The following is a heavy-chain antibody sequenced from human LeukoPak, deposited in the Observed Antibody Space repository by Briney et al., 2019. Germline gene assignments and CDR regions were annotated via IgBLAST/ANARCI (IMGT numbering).Heavy chain of an antibody. J-gene: IGHJ4*02. V-gene: IGHV4-30-4*01. CDR1: GGSISSSDYY. CDR2: MYYSERT. Sequence: SQTLSLTCTVSGGSISSSDYYWNWIRQPPGKGLEWIGYMYYSERTYYNPSLKSRVTISVDTSKNQFSLKLSSVTAADKAFYYCNYYGSGSYGDFDYWGQGTLVTASS. D-gene: IGHD3-10*01. CDR3: NYYGSGSYGDFDY.